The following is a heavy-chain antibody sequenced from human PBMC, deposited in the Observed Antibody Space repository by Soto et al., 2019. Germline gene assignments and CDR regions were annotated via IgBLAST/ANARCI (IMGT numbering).Heavy chain of an antibody. V-gene: IGHV3-33*01. CDR3: ARDALVRGVHPPDY. CDR2: IWYDGSNK. CDR1: GFSLSTYD. D-gene: IGHD3-10*01. Sequence: QVQLVESGGGVVQPGRSLRLSCAASGFSLSTYDMHWVRQAPGKGLEWVALIWYDGSNKYYADSVKGRFTISRDNSKNTLYLQMNSLSAADTTVYYCARDALVRGVHPPDYWGQGTLVTVSS. J-gene: IGHJ4*02.